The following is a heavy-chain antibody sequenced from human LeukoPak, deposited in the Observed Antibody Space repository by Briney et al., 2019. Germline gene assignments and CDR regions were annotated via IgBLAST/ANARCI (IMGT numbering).Heavy chain of an antibody. CDR1: GFTFSSYW. J-gene: IGHJ3*02. D-gene: IGHD3-10*01. Sequence: GGSLRLSCAASGFTFSSYWMSWVRQAPGKRLEWVANIKQDGSEKYYVDSVKGRFTISRDNAKNSLYLQMNSLRAEDTAVYYCARDGYYYGSGSYPGTVDDAFDIWGQGTMVTVSS. CDR2: IKQDGSEK. V-gene: IGHV3-7*03. CDR3: ARDGYYYGSGSYPGTVDDAFDI.